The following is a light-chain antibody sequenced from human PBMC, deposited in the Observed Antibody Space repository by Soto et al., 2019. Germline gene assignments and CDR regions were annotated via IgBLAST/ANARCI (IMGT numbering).Light chain of an antibody. V-gene: IGLV2-14*01. CDR3: SSYTSSSLYV. Sequence: QSALTQPASVSGSPGQSITISCTGTSSDVGGYNYVSWYQQHPGKAPKLMIYDVSNRPSGVSNRISGSKSGNTASLTISGLQAEDEADYYCSSYTSSSLYVFGTGTKVTVL. CDR1: SSDVGGYNY. CDR2: DVS. J-gene: IGLJ1*01.